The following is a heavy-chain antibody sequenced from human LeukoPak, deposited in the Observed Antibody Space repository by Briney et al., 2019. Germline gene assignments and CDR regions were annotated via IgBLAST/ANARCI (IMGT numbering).Heavy chain of an antibody. CDR2: FDPEDGET. Sequence: ASVKVSCKVSGYTLTELSMHWVRQAPGKGLEWMGGFDPEDGETIYAQKFQGRVTMTEDTSTDTAYMELSSLRSEDTAVYYCATAGYDQFYTYYFDCWGQGTLVTVSS. CDR1: GYTLTELS. D-gene: IGHD5-12*01. CDR3: ATAGYDQFYTYYFDC. V-gene: IGHV1-24*01. J-gene: IGHJ4*02.